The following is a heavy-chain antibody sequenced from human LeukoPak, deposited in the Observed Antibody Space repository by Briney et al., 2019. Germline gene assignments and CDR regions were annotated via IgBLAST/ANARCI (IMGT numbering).Heavy chain of an antibody. V-gene: IGHV3-30-3*01. Sequence: GGSLRLSCAASGFTFSSYAMHWVRQAPGKGLEWVAVISYDGSNKYYADSVKGRFTISRDNSKNTLYLQMNSLRAEDTAVYYCARDGGVQLEHDYWGQGTLVTVSS. CDR2: ISYDGSNK. CDR1: GFTFSSYA. CDR3: ARDGGVQLEHDY. D-gene: IGHD1-1*01. J-gene: IGHJ4*02.